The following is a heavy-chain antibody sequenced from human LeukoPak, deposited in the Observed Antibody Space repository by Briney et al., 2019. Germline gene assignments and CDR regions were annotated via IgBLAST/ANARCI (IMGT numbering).Heavy chain of an antibody. CDR3: ARKVPNDSSGYYYRGQFDP. J-gene: IGHJ5*02. Sequence: SVTVSCKASGGTFSSYAISWVRQAPGQGLEWMGGIIPIFGTANYAQKFQGRVTITADKSTSTVYMELSSLRSEDTAVYYCARKVPNDSSGYYYRGQFDPWGQGTLVTVSS. D-gene: IGHD3-22*01. V-gene: IGHV1-69*06. CDR1: GGTFSSYA. CDR2: IIPIFGTA.